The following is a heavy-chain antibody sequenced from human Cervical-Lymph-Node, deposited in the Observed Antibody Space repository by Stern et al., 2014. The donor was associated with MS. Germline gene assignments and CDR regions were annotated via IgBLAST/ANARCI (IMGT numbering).Heavy chain of an antibody. CDR2: ISSSSSYI. CDR3: AREEFGELTAYFDY. Sequence: EDQLVGSGGGLVKPGGSLRLSCAASGFTFSSYSMNWVRQAPGKGLEWVSSISSSSSYIYYADSVKGRFTISRDNAKNSLYLQMNSLRAEDTAVYYCAREEFGELTAYFDYWGQGTLVTVSS. J-gene: IGHJ4*02. D-gene: IGHD3-10*01. CDR1: GFTFSSYS. V-gene: IGHV3-21*01.